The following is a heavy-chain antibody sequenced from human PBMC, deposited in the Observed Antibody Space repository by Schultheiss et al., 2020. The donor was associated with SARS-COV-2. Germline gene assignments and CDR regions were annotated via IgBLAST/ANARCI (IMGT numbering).Heavy chain of an antibody. CDR3: AREKGGYDSPFYYYYMDV. Sequence: SETLSLTCAVYGGSFSGYYWSWIRQPAGKGLEWIGRIYTSGSTNYNPSLKSRVTISVDTSKNQFSLKLSSVTAADTAVYYCAREKGGYDSPFYYYYMDVWGKGTTVTVSS. CDR2: IYTSGST. V-gene: IGHV4-4*07. J-gene: IGHJ6*03. D-gene: IGHD5-12*01. CDR1: GGSFSGYY.